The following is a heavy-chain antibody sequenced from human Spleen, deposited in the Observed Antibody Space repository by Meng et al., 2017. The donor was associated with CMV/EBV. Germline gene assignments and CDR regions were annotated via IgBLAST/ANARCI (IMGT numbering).Heavy chain of an antibody. CDR1: GFIFEDYG. CDR2: IIWNGAST. CDR3: AKDLKLVGPANEAIDV. D-gene: IGHD2-15*01. J-gene: IGHJ3*01. Sequence: GESLKISCVASGFIFEDYGMSWVRQVPGKGLEWVSGIIWNGASTSYADSVKGRFTISRDNAKNSLYLQMNSLSADDTAVYYCAKDLKLVGPANEAIDVWGQGTVVTVSS. V-gene: IGHV3-20*04.